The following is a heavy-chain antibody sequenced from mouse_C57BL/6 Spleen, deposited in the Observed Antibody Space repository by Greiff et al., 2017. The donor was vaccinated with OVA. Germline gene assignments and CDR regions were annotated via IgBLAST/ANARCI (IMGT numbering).Heavy chain of an antibody. Sequence: EVQLQQSGTVLARPGASVKMSCKTSGYTFTSYWMHWVKQRPGQGLEWIGAIYPGNSDTSYNQKFKGKAKLTAVTSASTAYMELSSLTNEDSAVYYCTRPYYDYDGDYAMDYWGQGTSVTVSS. V-gene: IGHV1-5*01. CDR1: GYTFTSYW. CDR2: IYPGNSDT. J-gene: IGHJ4*01. CDR3: TRPYYDYDGDYAMDY. D-gene: IGHD2-4*01.